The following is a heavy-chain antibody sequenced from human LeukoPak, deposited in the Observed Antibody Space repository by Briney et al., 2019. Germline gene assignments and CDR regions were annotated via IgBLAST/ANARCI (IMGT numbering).Heavy chain of an antibody. D-gene: IGHD4-23*01. Sequence: SVKVSCKASGGTFSSYAISWVRQAPGQGLEWMGGIIPIFGTANYAQKFQGRVTITADESTSTAYMELSSLRSEDTAVYYCARAPTVVTYYYYYMDVWGKGTTVTVSS. CDR2: IIPIFGTA. CDR3: ARAPTVVTYYYYYMDV. J-gene: IGHJ6*03. V-gene: IGHV1-69*13. CDR1: GGTFSSYA.